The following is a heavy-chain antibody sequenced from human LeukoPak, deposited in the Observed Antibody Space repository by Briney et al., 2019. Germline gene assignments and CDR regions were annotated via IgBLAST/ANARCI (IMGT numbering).Heavy chain of an antibody. D-gene: IGHD6-13*01. Sequence: SETLSLTCTVSGGSISSGDYYWSWIRQPPGKGLESIGHTHYSGITYYSPSLKSRLTISVDTSKNQFSLKLSSVTAADTAVYHCARARAYRSSWYYFDYWGQGTLVTVSS. V-gene: IGHV4-30-4*08. CDR1: GGSISSGDYY. J-gene: IGHJ4*02. CDR3: ARARAYRSSWYYFDY. CDR2: THYSGIT.